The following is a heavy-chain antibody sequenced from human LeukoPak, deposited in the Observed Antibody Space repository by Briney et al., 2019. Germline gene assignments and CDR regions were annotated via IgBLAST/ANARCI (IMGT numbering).Heavy chain of an antibody. CDR1: GFTFSSYR. Sequence: GGSLRLSCAASGFTFSSYRMTWVRQAPGKGLEWVANIEEDGREKYYVDPVKGRFTISRDNARNSLYLQMNSLRAEDTAVYYCAREAIRSGWDPDYWGQGTLVTVSS. J-gene: IGHJ4*02. CDR2: IEEDGREK. V-gene: IGHV3-7*01. CDR3: AREAIRSGWDPDY. D-gene: IGHD6-19*01.